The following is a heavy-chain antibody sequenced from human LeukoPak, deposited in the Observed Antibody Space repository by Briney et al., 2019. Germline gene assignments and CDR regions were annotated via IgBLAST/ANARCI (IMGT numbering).Heavy chain of an antibody. CDR1: GFTFTSSA. Sequence: VASVKVSCKASGFTFTSSAMQWVRQARGQRLEWIGWIVVGSGNTNYAQKFQERVTITRDMSTSTAYMELSSLRSEDTAVYYCARENLYELRAFDIWGQGTMVTVSS. CDR2: IVVGSGNT. D-gene: IGHD2/OR15-2a*01. J-gene: IGHJ3*02. V-gene: IGHV1-58*02. CDR3: ARENLYELRAFDI.